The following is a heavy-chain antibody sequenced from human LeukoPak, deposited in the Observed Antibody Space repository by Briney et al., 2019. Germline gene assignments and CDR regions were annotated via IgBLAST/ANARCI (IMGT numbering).Heavy chain of an antibody. D-gene: IGHD1-26*01. CDR2: ITHSGST. J-gene: IGHJ4*02. Sequence: KPSETLSLTCAVYGGSFSGYSWSWIRQPPGKGLEWIGEITHSGSTNYSPSLKSRVTISVGTSKTQFSLKLSSVTAADTAMYYCARGPEWDLPDYFDLLRQGTLVTVSS. CDR3: ARGPEWDLPDYFDL. CDR1: GGSFSGYS. V-gene: IGHV4-34*01.